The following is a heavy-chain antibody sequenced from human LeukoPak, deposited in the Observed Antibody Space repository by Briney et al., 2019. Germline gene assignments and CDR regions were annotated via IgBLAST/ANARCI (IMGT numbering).Heavy chain of an antibody. V-gene: IGHV3-74*01. D-gene: IGHD5-24*01. CDR3: ARGNDYNTGYSYYYMDV. CDR1: GFTFSSHW. J-gene: IGHJ6*03. CDR2: LNSDGSST. Sequence: GGSLTLSCAASGFTFSSHWVHWVRQAPGKGLVWVSRLNSDGSSTSYADSVQGRFTISRDNAKNTLHLQMNSLRAEDTAVYYCARGNDYNTGYSYYYMDVWGKGTTVTVSS.